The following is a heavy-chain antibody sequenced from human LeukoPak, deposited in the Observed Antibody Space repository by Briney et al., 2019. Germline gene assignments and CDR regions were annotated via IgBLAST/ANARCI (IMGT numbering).Heavy chain of an antibody. CDR1: GGSISSYY. V-gene: IGHV4-59*08. CDR3: ARGGWAAADPPFDY. D-gene: IGHD6-13*01. CDR2: IYYSGST. Sequence: SETLSLTCTVSGGSISSYYWSWIRQPPGKGLEWIGYIYYSGSTNYNPSLKSRVTISVDTSKNQFSLRLRSVTAADTAAYYCARGGWAAADPPFDYWGQGTRVTVSS. J-gene: IGHJ4*02.